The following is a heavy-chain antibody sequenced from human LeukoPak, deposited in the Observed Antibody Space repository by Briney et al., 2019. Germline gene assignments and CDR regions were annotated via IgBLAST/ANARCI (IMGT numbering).Heavy chain of an antibody. D-gene: IGHD3-22*01. CDR3: AKGSFGVITKEYFDY. V-gene: IGHV3-9*01. CDR1: GFTFDDYA. J-gene: IGHJ4*02. CDR2: ISWNSGSI. Sequence: SLRLSCAASGFTFDDYAMHWVRQAPGKGLEWVSGISWNSGSIGYADSVKGRFTISRDNAKNPLYLQMNSLRAEDTALYYCAKGSFGVITKEYFDYWGQGTLVTVSS.